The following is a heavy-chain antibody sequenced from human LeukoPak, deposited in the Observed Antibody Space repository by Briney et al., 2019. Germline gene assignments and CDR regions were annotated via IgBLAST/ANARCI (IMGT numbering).Heavy chain of an antibody. CDR1: GYTFTGYY. J-gene: IGHJ6*02. V-gene: IGHV1-69*04. Sequence: PVKVSCKASGYTFTGYYMHWVRQAPGQGLEWMGRIIPIFGIANYAQKFQGRVTITADKSTSTAYMELSSLRSEDTAVYYCARVGATHPSYYYGMDVWGQGTTVTVSS. CDR3: ARVGATHPSYYYGMDV. D-gene: IGHD5-12*01. CDR2: IIPIFGIA.